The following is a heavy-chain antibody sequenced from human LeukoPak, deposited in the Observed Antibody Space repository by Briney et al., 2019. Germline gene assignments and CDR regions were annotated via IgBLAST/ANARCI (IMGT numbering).Heavy chain of an antibody. CDR1: GDSISSGTYY. CDR2: ISSSGSTI. J-gene: IGHJ6*04. V-gene: IGHV3-11*04. CDR3: AELGITMIGGV. D-gene: IGHD3-10*02. Sequence: LSLTCTVSGDSISSGTYYWGWIRQPPGKGLEWVSYISSSGSTIYYADSVKGRFTISRDNAKNSLYLQMNSLRAEDTAVYYCAELGITMIGGVWGKGTTVTISS.